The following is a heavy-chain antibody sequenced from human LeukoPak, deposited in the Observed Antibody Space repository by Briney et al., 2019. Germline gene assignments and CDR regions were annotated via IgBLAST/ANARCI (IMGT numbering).Heavy chain of an antibody. CDR1: GFSLSDYW. CDR2: IKQDGSEK. J-gene: IGHJ5*02. D-gene: IGHD3-3*01. CDR3: AKADSDFWSGNTGENWFDP. V-gene: IGHV3-7*01. Sequence: GGSLRLSCAASGFSLSDYWMNWVRQTPGKGPEWLTNIKQDGSEKYVVESVNGRFIISRDNAKNSGYLQMNSLRAEDTAVYYCAKADSDFWSGNTGENWFDPWGQGTLVTVSS.